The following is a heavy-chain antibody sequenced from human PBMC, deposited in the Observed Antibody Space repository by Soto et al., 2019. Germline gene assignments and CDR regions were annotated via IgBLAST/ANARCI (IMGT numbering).Heavy chain of an antibody. CDR2: ISYDGSKK. D-gene: IGHD6-13*01. V-gene: IGHV3-30-3*01. CDR1: GFTFSSYA. J-gene: IGHJ4*02. CDR3: ARGAAGLDY. Sequence: QVQLVESGGGVVQPGRSLRLSCAASGFTFSSYAMHWVRQAPGKGLEWVAVISYDGSKKYYADSVKGRFTISRDNSKNTLYLQMNSLRAEDTAVYYCARGAAGLDYWGQGTLVTVSS.